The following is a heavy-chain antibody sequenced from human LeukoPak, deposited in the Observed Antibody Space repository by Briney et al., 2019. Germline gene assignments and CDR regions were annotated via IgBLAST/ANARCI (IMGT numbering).Heavy chain of an antibody. V-gene: IGHV3-21*06. J-gene: IGHJ4*02. CDR3: VRERFHGSGAPKFDF. Sequence: GGSLRLSCAASGFTFSSYGMNWVRQTPRKGLEWVSCISGSGSYIYYADSVKGRFTISRDNAKNSLHLQVHSLRAEDTAVYYCVRERFHGSGAPKFDFWGQGTLVTVSS. CDR2: ISGSGSYI. D-gene: IGHD3-10*01. CDR1: GFTFSSYG.